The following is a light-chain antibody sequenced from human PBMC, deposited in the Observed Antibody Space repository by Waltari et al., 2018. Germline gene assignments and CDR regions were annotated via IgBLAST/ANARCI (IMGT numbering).Light chain of an antibody. V-gene: IGKV1-39*01. CDR3: QQRA. CDR2: SSS. Sequence: TQSPSALSASVGARVTITCRARQNIYGYLNWYQQKPGKAPELLIYSSSSLQSGVPSRFRDSGFGTEFPLTITNLQLEDFATYYCQQRAFGQGTKVEIK. CDR1: QNIYGY. J-gene: IGKJ1*01.